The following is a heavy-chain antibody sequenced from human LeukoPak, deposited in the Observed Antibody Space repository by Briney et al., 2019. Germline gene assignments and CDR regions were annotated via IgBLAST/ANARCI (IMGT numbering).Heavy chain of an antibody. CDR2: ISSSSSYI. CDR3: ARGVGSGWYPFDY. J-gene: IGHJ4*02. CDR1: GFTFSSYS. Sequence: GGSLRLSCAASGFTFSSYSMNWVRQAPGKGLEWVSSISSSSSYIYYADSVKGRFTISRDNAKNSLYLQMNSLRAEDTAVYYCARGVGSGWYPFDYWGQGTLVTVSS. D-gene: IGHD6-19*01. V-gene: IGHV3-21*01.